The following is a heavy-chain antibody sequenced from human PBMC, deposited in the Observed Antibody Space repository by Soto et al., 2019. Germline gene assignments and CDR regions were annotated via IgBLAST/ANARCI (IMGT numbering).Heavy chain of an antibody. CDR3: AKDQGYSNYVGHQRYYYYYGMDV. D-gene: IGHD4-4*01. V-gene: IGHV3-23*01. CDR1: GFTFSSYA. J-gene: IGHJ6*02. CDR2: ISGSGGST. Sequence: GGSLRLSCAASGFTFSSYAMSWVRQAPGKGLEWVSAISGSGGSTYYADSVKGRFTISRVNSKNTLYLQMNSLRAEDTAVYYCAKDQGYSNYVGHQRYYYYYGMDVWGQGTTVTVSS.